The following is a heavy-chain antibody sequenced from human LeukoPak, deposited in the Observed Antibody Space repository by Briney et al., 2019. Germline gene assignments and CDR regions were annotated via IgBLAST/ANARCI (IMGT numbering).Heavy chain of an antibody. D-gene: IGHD1-14*01. CDR3: ARGSPRDPTGDYYYGMDV. CDR1: GGSFSGYY. CDR2: INHSGST. V-gene: IGHV4-34*01. J-gene: IGHJ6*02. Sequence: PSETLSLTCAVYGGSFSGYYWSWIRQPPGKGLEWIGEINHSGSTNYNPSLKSRVTISEDTSKNQFSLKLSSVTAADTAVYYCARGSPRDPTGDYYYGMDVWGQGTTVTVSS.